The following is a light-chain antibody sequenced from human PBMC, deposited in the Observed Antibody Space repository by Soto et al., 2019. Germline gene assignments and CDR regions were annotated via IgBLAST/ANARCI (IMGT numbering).Light chain of an antibody. CDR2: DAS. Sequence: DLQMTQSPSSLSASVGDRVTITCQASQNINNYLNWYQQKPGRAPKLLIYDASNLEAGVPSRFRGSGSGTDFTFTISRLQPEDIATYYCQQYENRPTFGQGTKVDI. J-gene: IGKJ1*01. CDR1: QNINNY. CDR3: QQYENRPT. V-gene: IGKV1-33*01.